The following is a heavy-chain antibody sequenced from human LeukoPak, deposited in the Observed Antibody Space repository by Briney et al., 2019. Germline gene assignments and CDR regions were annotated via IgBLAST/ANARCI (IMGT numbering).Heavy chain of an antibody. CDR2: ISSSGSTI. J-gene: IGHJ4*02. D-gene: IGHD2-2*01. V-gene: IGHV3-48*04. CDR3: AREGLGYCSSTSCHPPENFDY. CDR1: GFTFSSYS. Sequence: PGGSLRLSCAASGFTFSSYSMNWVRQAPGKGLEWVSYISSSGSTIYYADSVKGRFTISRDNAKNSLYLQMNSLRAEDTAVYYCAREGLGYCSSTSCHPPENFDYWGQGTLVTVSS.